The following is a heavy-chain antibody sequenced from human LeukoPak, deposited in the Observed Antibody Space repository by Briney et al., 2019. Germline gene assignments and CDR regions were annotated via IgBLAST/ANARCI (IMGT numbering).Heavy chain of an antibody. CDR3: ARGPPACSTNCYGYLDH. CDR2: ISGSGGST. D-gene: IGHD2-2*01. Sequence: GGSLGLSCAASGFTFSSYAMSWVRQAPGKGLEWVSAISGSGGSTYYADSVKGRFTISRDNSKNTLYLQMNSLRAEDTAVYYCARGPPACSTNCYGYLDHWGQGTLVTVSS. V-gene: IGHV3-23*01. CDR1: GFTFSSYA. J-gene: IGHJ4*02.